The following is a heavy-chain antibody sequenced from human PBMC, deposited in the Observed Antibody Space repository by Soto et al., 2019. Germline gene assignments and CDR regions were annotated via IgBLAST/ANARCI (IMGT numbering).Heavy chain of an antibody. V-gene: IGHV4-39*07. CDR2: ISHSGGT. CDR3: ASVRGGYYYAMDV. J-gene: IGHJ6*02. CDR1: GGSFSNSFYY. Sequence: SETLSLTCTVSGGSFSNSFYYWGWIRQPPGKGLEWIGRISHSGGTYYNPSLKSRVTISVDKSKNQFSLKLSSVTAADTAVYYCASVRGGYYYAMDVWGQGTTVTVSS. D-gene: IGHD3-10*02.